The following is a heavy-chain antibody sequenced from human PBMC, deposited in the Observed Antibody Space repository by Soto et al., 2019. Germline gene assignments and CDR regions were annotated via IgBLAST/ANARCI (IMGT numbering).Heavy chain of an antibody. CDR2: FDPEDGET. CDR1: GYTLTELS. J-gene: IGHJ3*02. D-gene: IGHD1-26*01. Sequence: ASVKVSCKVSGYTLTELSMHWVRHAPGKGLEWMGGFDPEDGETIYAQKFQGRVTMTEDTSTDTAYMELSSLRSEDTAVYYCATGGARGGKTDAFDIWGQGTMVTVS. V-gene: IGHV1-24*01. CDR3: ATGGARGGKTDAFDI.